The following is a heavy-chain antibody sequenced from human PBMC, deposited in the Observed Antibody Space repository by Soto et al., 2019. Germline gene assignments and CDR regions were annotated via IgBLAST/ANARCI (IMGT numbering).Heavy chain of an antibody. Sequence: SETLSLTCTVSGGSISSGDYYWSWIRQPPGKGLEWIGYIYYSGSTYYNPSLKGRVTISVDTSKNQFSLKLSSVTAADTAVYYCARDPGYGSSYGPYYYYGMDVWGQGTTVTVSS. D-gene: IGHD2-2*01. CDR1: GGSISSGDYY. CDR3: ARDPGYGSSYGPYYYYGMDV. J-gene: IGHJ6*02. V-gene: IGHV4-30-4*01. CDR2: IYYSGST.